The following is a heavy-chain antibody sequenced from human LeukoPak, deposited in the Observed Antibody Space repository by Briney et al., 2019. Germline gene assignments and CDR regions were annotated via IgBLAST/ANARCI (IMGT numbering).Heavy chain of an antibody. V-gene: IGHV1-2*02. Sequence: ASVKVSCKASGYTFTGYYMHWVRQAPGQGLEWMGWINPNSGGTNYAQKFQGRVTMTRDTSISTAYMELSRLRSDDTAVYYCARAGWTDRSNWFAPWGQGTLVTVSS. CDR2: INPNSGGT. J-gene: IGHJ5*02. CDR3: ARAGWTDRSNWFAP. D-gene: IGHD1-14*01. CDR1: GYTFTGYY.